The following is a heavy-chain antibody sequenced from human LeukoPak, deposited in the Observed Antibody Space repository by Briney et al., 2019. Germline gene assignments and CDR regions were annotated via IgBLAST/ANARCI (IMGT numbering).Heavy chain of an antibody. CDR1: GFLFGSND. J-gene: IGHJ4*02. D-gene: IGHD3-10*01. CDR3: ARDPGGYFDY. V-gene: IGHV3-23*01. CDR2: ISGSGGST. Sequence: GGSLRLSCAASGFLFGSNDMNWVRQAPGKGLEWVSGISGSGGSTYYADSVKGRYTISWGNSKNTLFLQMNSLRREETAVYFCARDPGGYFDYWGQGTLVTVSS.